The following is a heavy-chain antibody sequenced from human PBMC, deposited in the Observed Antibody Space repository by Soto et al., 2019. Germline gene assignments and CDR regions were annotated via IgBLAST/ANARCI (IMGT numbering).Heavy chain of an antibody. V-gene: IGHV1-69*13. Sequence: SVKVSCKASGGTFSSYAISWVRQAPGQGLEWMGGIVPIFGTANYAQKFQGRVTITADESTSTAYMELSSLRSEDTAVYYCARDRANYYGSGTYGMDVWGQGTTVTVSS. CDR1: GGTFSSYA. J-gene: IGHJ6*02. CDR3: ARDRANYYGSGTYGMDV. CDR2: IVPIFGTA. D-gene: IGHD3-10*01.